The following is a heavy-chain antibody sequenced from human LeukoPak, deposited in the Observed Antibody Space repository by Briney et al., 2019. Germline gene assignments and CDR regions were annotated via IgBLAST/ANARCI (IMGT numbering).Heavy chain of an antibody. CDR2: ISYDGSNK. Sequence: GGSLRLSCVASGFTFSDYGIHWVRQAPGKGLEWVAVISYDGSNKYYADSVKGRFTISRDNSKNTLYLQMNSLRAEDTAVYYCAGGGIAVAANYWGQGTLVTVSS. V-gene: IGHV3-30*03. CDR1: GFTFSDYG. J-gene: IGHJ4*02. D-gene: IGHD6-19*01. CDR3: AGGGIAVAANY.